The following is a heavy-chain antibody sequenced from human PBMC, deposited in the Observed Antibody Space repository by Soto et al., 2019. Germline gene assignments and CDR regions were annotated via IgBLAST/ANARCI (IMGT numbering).Heavy chain of an antibody. Sequence: EVQLVESGGGLVQPGGSLRLSCAASGFTFSSYSMNWVRQAPGEGLEWVSYISSRSSTIFYADSVKGRFTIYRDNAKNSLYLQMNSLRAEDTAVYYCARIGYSSWIDYWGQGTLVTVSS. CDR3: ARIGYSSWIDY. D-gene: IGHD6-6*01. CDR1: GFTFSSYS. V-gene: IGHV3-48*01. J-gene: IGHJ4*02. CDR2: ISSRSSTI.